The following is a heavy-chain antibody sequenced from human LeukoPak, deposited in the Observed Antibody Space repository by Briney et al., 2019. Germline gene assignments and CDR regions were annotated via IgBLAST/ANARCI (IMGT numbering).Heavy chain of an antibody. CDR1: GYTFTGYY. Sequence: ASVKVSCKASGYTFTGYYMHWVRQAPGQGLEWMGWIDPKSGGSEYAQKFQGRVTLTRDTSISTVYMELHSLRSDDTAVYYCARGTPTTVFGVITMGYFDSWGQGTLVTVSS. J-gene: IGHJ4*02. CDR2: IDPKSGGS. D-gene: IGHD3-3*01. CDR3: ARGTPTTVFGVITMGYFDS. V-gene: IGHV1-2*02.